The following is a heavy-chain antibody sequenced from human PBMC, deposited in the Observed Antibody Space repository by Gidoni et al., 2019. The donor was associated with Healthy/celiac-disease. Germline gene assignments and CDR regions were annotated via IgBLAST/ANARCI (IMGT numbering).Heavy chain of an antibody. CDR3: ARVLDYTSSAGFDY. J-gene: IGHJ4*02. Sequence: EVQLVESGGGLGKPGGSLRLSWAASGFTFSSYSMNWVRQAPGKGLEWVSSISSSSSYIYYADSVKGRFTISSANAKHSLYLQMTSLRAEDTAVYYCARVLDYTSSAGFDYWGQGTLVTVSS. CDR2: ISSSSSYI. V-gene: IGHV3-21*01. D-gene: IGHD4-4*01. CDR1: GFTFSSYS.